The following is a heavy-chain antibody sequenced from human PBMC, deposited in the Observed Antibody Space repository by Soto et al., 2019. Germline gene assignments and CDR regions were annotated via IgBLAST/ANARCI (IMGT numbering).Heavy chain of an antibody. CDR1: GGSMSSYY. CDR2: ICARGQT. V-gene: IGHV4-4*07. CDR3: AGIGEEGYYGMDV. D-gene: IGHD1-26*01. Sequence: QVQLQESGPGLVKPSETLSLTCTVSGGSMSSYYWNWVRQPAGRGLEWMGRICARGQTNYNPSLKGRVTMFVDRSTNEFSLRLTSVTAADTAVYYCAGIGEEGYYGMDVWGQGATVTVSS. J-gene: IGHJ6*02.